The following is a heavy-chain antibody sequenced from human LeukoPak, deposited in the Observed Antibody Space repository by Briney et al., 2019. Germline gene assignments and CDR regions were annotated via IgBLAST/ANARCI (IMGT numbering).Heavy chain of an antibody. CDR1: GDSVSSGNYY. CDR3: ARVSAAGTGPDS. V-gene: IGHV4-61*01. Sequence: SETLSLTCTVSGDSVSSGNYYWSWIRQPPGKGLEWIGFMSNSGHTDSTPSLKSRVTISLDTSKNQFSLKLNSVTAADTAVCYFARVSAAGTGPDSWGQGTLVTVSS. J-gene: IGHJ4*02. CDR2: MSNSGHT. D-gene: IGHD6-13*01.